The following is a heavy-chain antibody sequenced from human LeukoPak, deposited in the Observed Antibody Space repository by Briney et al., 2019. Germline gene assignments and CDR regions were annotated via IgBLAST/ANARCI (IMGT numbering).Heavy chain of an antibody. CDR3: ARVPRSGDRFDP. V-gene: IGHV1-2*02. CDR1: GYSFTDKY. D-gene: IGHD2-15*01. J-gene: IGHJ5*02. Sequence: LRASVTVSCKASGYSFTDKYMHWVRQAPGQGLEWMGWINPNSGGTNYAQKFQGRVTMTRSTSMSTAYMELSSLRSEDTAVYYCARVPRSGDRFDPWGQGTLVTVSS. CDR2: INPNSGGT.